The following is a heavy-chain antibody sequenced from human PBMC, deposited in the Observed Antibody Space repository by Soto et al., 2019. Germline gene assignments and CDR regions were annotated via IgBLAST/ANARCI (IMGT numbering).Heavy chain of an antibody. CDR1: GYTFTRSG. J-gene: IGHJ6*02. CDR2: ISTYNGDA. V-gene: IGHV1-18*01. Sequence: ASVKVSCKASGYTFTRSGISWVRQAPGQGLEWMGWISTYNGDANYAQTFQGRVTMTTDTSTSTVHMEVRSLRSDDTAVYYCAREGVAPYYYYGMDVWGQGTPVTVSS. CDR3: AREGVAPYYYYGMDV. D-gene: IGHD5-12*01.